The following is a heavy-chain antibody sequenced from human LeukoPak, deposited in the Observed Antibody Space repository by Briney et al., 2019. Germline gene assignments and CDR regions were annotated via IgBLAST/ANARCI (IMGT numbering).Heavy chain of an antibody. CDR1: GFTFSSYG. Sequence: GGSLRLSCAASGFTFSSYGMHWVREAPGKGLGWVAVISYDGSNKYYADSVKGRFTISRDNSKNTLYLQMNSLRAEDTAVYYCAKRGGGSRYGMDVWGQGTTVTVSS. V-gene: IGHV3-30*18. D-gene: IGHD1-26*01. J-gene: IGHJ6*02. CDR3: AKRGGGSRYGMDV. CDR2: ISYDGSNK.